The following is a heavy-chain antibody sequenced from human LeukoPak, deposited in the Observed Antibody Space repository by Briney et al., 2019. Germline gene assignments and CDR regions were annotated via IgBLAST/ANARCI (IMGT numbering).Heavy chain of an antibody. CDR2: ISYDGSNK. Sequence: PGGSLRLSCAASGFTFSSYAMHWVRQAPGKGLEWVAVISYDGSNKYYADSVKGRFTISRDNSKNTLHLQMNSLRAEDTAVYYCARDTRGDYYFDYWGQGTLVTVSS. CDR3: ARDTRGDYYFDY. D-gene: IGHD2-21*02. CDR1: GFTFSSYA. J-gene: IGHJ4*02. V-gene: IGHV3-30-3*01.